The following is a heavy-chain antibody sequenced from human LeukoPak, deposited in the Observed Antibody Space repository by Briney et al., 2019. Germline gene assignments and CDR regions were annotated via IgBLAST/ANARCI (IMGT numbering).Heavy chain of an antibody. CDR2: ISYDGSNK. D-gene: IGHD3-3*01. Sequence: GRSLRLSCAASGFTFSSYGMHWVRQAPGKGLEWVAVISYDGSNKYYADSVKGRFTISRDNSKNTLYLQMNSLRAEDTSVYYCAKSLDGFSIDYWGQGTLVTVSS. CDR3: AKSLDGFSIDY. J-gene: IGHJ4*02. V-gene: IGHV3-30*18. CDR1: GFTFSSYG.